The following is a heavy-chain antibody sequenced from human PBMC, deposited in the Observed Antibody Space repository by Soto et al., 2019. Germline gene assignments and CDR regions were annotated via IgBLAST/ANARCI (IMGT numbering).Heavy chain of an antibody. V-gene: IGHV3-48*03. Sequence: GGSLRLSCAASGFTFSSYEMNWVRQAPGKGLEWVSYISSSGSTIFYADSVKGRFTISRDNAKNSLYLQMNSLGAEDTAVYYCARDDGLGLAPYYGMDVWGQGTTVTVSS. CDR1: GFTFSSYE. CDR3: ARDDGLGLAPYYGMDV. J-gene: IGHJ6*02. CDR2: ISSSGSTI. D-gene: IGHD3-10*01.